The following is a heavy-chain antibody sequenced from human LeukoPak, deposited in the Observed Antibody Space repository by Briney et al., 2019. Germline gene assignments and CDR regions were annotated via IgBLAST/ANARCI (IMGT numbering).Heavy chain of an antibody. CDR1: GYTFTDYY. D-gene: IGHD6-19*01. Sequence: GASVKVSCKASGYTFTDYYMYWVRQAPGQGLEWMGWIIPNSGGTDYAQRFQGRVTMTRDTSITTAYMGLSSLRSDDTAVYYCARFSTRGWHFDYWGQGTLVTVSS. V-gene: IGHV1-2*02. CDR2: IIPNSGGT. CDR3: ARFSTRGWHFDY. J-gene: IGHJ4*02.